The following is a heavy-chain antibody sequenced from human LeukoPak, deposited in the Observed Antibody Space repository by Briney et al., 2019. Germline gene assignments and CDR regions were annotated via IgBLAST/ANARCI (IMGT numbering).Heavy chain of an antibody. J-gene: IGHJ4*02. CDR1: GFTFSSYS. CDR2: ISSSSSYI. Sequence: GGSLRLSCAASGFTFSSYSMNWVRQAPGKGLEWVSSISSSSSYIYYADSVKGRFTISRDNAKNSLYLQMNSLRAEDTAVYYCASLHSSSWYFDYWGQGTLVTVSS. V-gene: IGHV3-21*01. D-gene: IGHD6-13*01. CDR3: ASLHSSSWYFDY.